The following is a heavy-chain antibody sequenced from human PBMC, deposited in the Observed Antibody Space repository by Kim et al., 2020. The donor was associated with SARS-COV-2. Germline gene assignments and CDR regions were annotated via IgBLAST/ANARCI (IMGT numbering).Heavy chain of an antibody. CDR1: GFPFSNAW. Sequence: GGSLRLSCVASGFPFSNAWINWVRQSPGKGLEWVARINSHGDGATSDVAAPVKGTFSISRADSTHSLYLIMNSRRTDASSVYFCTTVAMRWGQGTLVTVS. V-gene: IGHV3-15*07. J-gene: IGHJ1*01. CDR3: TTVAMR. D-gene: IGHD2-2*01. CDR2: INSHGDGATS.